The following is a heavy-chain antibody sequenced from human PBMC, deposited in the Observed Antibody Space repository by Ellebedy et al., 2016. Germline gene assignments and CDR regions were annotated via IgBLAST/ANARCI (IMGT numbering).Heavy chain of an antibody. J-gene: IGHJ3*02. D-gene: IGHD3-22*01. CDR3: ARSITMIVVVTQNDAFDI. CDR1: GGSISSSSYY. CDR2: IYYSGST. V-gene: IGHV4-39*01. Sequence: SETLSLXCTVSGGSISSSSYYWGWIRQPPGKGLEWIGSIYYSGSTYYNPSLKSRVTISVDTSKNQFSLKLSSVTAADTAVYYCARSITMIVVVTQNDAFDIWGQGTMVTVSS.